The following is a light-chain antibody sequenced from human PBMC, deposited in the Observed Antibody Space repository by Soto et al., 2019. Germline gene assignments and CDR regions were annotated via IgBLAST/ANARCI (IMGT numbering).Light chain of an antibody. J-gene: IGLJ1*01. V-gene: IGLV1-40*01. CDR1: GSNIGAGYD. Sequence: QSVLTQPPSVSGAPGQGVTISCTGSGSNIGAGYDVHWYQHRPGTAPKLLVFGDSHRPSGVPDRFSGSKSGTSASLAITGLQAEDEGDYYCQSYDSTLDARYVFGTGTKVTVL. CDR2: GDS. CDR3: QSYDSTLDARYV.